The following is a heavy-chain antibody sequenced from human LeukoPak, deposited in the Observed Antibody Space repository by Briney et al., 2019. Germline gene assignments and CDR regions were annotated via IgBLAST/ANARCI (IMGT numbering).Heavy chain of an antibody. CDR3: AKGLDSGWVFDY. V-gene: IGHV3-9*01. CDR1: GFTFDDYA. CDR2: ISWNSGSI. J-gene: IGHJ4*02. Sequence: PGGSLRLSCAASGFTFDDYAMHWVRQAPGKGLEWVSGISWNSGSIGYADSVKGRFTISRDNAKNSLYLQMNSLRAEDTAVYYCAKGLDSGWVFDYWGQGTLVTVSS. D-gene: IGHD6-19*01.